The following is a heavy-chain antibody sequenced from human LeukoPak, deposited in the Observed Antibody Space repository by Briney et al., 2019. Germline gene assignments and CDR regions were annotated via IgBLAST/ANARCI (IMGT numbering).Heavy chain of an antibody. CDR1: GGSIVSSNW. Sequence: SETLSLTCAVSGGSIVSSNWRSWVRQPPGKGLEWIGEIYHSGSTNYNPSLKSRVTISVDKSKNQFSLKLSSVTAADTAVYYCARARAGGDTAMAIDYWGQGTLVTVSS. V-gene: IGHV4-4*02. J-gene: IGHJ4*02. CDR3: ARARAGGDTAMAIDY. D-gene: IGHD5-18*01. CDR2: IYHSGST.